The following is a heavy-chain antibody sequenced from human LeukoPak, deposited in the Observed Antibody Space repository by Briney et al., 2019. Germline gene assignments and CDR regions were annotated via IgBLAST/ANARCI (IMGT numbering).Heavy chain of an antibody. J-gene: IGHJ4*02. D-gene: IGHD3-10*01. CDR3: ARDRELGY. V-gene: IGHV4-30-2*01. CDR1: GGSISSGGYY. Sequence: TTSETLSLTCTVSGGSISSGGYYWSWIRQPPGKGLEWIGYIYHSGSTYYNPSLKSRVTISVDRSKNQFSLKLSSVTAADTAVYYCARDRELGYWGQGTLVTVSS. CDR2: IYHSGST.